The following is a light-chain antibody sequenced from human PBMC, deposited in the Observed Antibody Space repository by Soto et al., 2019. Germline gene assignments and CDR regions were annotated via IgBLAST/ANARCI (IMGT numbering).Light chain of an antibody. Sequence: QSVLTQPPSVSGAPGQRVTISCTGSSSNIGARYDVHWYQQLPGTAPKLLIYGNINRPSGVPDRFSGSKSGTSASLAITGLQAEDEADYYCQSYDSSRSGYVVFGGGTKLTVL. CDR1: SSNIGARYD. CDR2: GNI. CDR3: QSYDSSRSGYVV. V-gene: IGLV1-40*01. J-gene: IGLJ3*02.